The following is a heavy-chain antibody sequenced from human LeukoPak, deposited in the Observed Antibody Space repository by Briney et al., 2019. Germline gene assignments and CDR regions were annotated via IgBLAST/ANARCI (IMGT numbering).Heavy chain of an antibody. J-gene: IGHJ4*02. CDR3: ARLYSSSHEFQY. Sequence: SETLSLTCTVSGGSISGSSYDWGWVRQPPGKGLEWIGTIHYSGSTFYSPSLKSRVTISVDTSKNQFSLNLSSVTAADTAVYHCARLYSSSHEFQYWGPGTQVTVSS. CDR1: GGSISGSSYD. CDR2: IHYSGST. V-gene: IGHV4-39*01. D-gene: IGHD6-13*01.